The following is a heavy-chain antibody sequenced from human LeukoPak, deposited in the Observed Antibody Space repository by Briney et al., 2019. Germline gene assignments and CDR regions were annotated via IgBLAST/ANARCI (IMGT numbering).Heavy chain of an antibody. CDR1: GGSISSSNW. CDR3: ASSGYYYGSGSYDGWFDP. J-gene: IGHJ5*02. Sequence: SETLSLTCAVSGGSISSSNWWSWVRQPPGKGLEWIGEIYHSGSTNYNPSLKSRVTISVDKSKNQFSLKLSSVTAADTAVYYCASSGYYYGSGSYDGWFDPWGQGTLVTVSS. CDR2: IYHSGST. V-gene: IGHV4-4*02. D-gene: IGHD3-10*01.